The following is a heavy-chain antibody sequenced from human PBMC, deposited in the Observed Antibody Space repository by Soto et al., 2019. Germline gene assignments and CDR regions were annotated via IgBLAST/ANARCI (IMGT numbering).Heavy chain of an antibody. D-gene: IGHD5-12*01. Sequence: ASVKVSCKASGGTFSSYAISWVRQAPGQGLEWMGGIIPIFGTANYAQKFQGRVTITADESTSTAYMELSSLRSEDTAVYYCARGGVNSGWFDYWGQGTLVTVSS. CDR2: IIPIFGTA. V-gene: IGHV1-69*13. CDR1: GGTFSSYA. J-gene: IGHJ4*02. CDR3: ARGGVNSGWFDY.